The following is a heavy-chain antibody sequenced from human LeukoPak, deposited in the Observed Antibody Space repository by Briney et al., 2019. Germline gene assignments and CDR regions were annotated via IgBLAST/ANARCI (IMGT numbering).Heavy chain of an antibody. Sequence: PSETLSLTCVVSGDSITSGGYSWSWIRQPPGKGLEWVGYIYDSGIAFYNPSLKSRVTMSVDTSKNQFSLKLSSVTAADTAVYYCARVYRYYYMDVWGKGTTVTISS. CDR3: ARVYRYYYMDV. J-gene: IGHJ6*03. CDR1: GDSITSGGYS. CDR2: IYDSGIA. V-gene: IGHV4-30-4*07. D-gene: IGHD2-2*02.